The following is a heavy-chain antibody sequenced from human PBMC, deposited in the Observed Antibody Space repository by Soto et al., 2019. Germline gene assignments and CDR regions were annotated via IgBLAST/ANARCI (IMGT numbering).Heavy chain of an antibody. Sequence: QVQVVESGGGVVQPGRSLRLSCAATGFTFSNYAMHWVRQAPGKGLEWVSSISYGGSDKYYADSLKGRFTISRDNSKNTLYLQMNGLRPEDTAVYYCAWDRLLYYFDAFDIWCQGTLVTVS. CDR2: ISYGGSDK. D-gene: IGHD3-22*01. V-gene: IGHV3-30-3*01. J-gene: IGHJ3*02. CDR3: AWDRLLYYFDAFDI. CDR1: GFTFSNYA.